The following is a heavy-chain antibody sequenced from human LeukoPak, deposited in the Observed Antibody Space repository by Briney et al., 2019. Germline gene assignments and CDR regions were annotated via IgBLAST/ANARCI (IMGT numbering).Heavy chain of an antibody. D-gene: IGHD2-21*02. CDR1: GGSISSYY. CDR3: ARGPGPTYCGGDCYD. J-gene: IGHJ4*02. Sequence: SETLSLTCTVSGGSISSYYWSWIRQPPGKGLEWIGYIYYSGSTNYNPSLKSRVTISVDTSKNQFSLKLSSVTAADTAVYYCARGPGPTYCGGDCYDWGQGTLATVSS. CDR2: IYYSGST. V-gene: IGHV4-59*01.